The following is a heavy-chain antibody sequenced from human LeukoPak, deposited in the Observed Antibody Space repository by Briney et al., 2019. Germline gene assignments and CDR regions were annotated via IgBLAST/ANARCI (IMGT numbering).Heavy chain of an antibody. Sequence: ASVKVSGKASGYTFTSYYMHWVRQAPGQGLEWMGIINSSGGSTSYAQKFQGRVTMTRDTSTSTVYMELSSLRSEDTAVYYCARGRASMVRGVNFDYWGQGTLVTVSS. V-gene: IGHV1-46*01. CDR3: ARGRASMVRGVNFDY. J-gene: IGHJ4*02. D-gene: IGHD3-10*01. CDR2: INSSGGST. CDR1: GYTFTSYY.